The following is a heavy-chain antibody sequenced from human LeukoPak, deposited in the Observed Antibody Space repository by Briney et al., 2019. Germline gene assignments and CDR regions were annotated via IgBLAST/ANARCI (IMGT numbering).Heavy chain of an antibody. V-gene: IGHV4-61*02. J-gene: IGHJ4*02. CDR1: GGSINTGSYY. CDR3: ARDHRWFGEFDY. D-gene: IGHD3-10*01. CDR2: IHTSGST. Sequence: SQTLSLTCTVSGGSINTGSYYWSWIRQPAGKGLEWIGRIHTSGSTNYNPSLKSRVTISVDTSKNQFSLKLSSVSAADTAVYYCARDHRWFGEFDYWGQGTLVTVSS.